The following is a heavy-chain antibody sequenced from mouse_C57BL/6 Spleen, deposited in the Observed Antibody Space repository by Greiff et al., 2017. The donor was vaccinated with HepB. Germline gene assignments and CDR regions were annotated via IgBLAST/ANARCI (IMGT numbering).Heavy chain of an antibody. CDR1: GYTFTSYW. CDR3: ARERYYGSSDFDY. Sequence: QVQLQQSGAELVKPGASVKLSCKASGYTFTSYWMHWVKQRPGQGLEWIGMIHPNSGSTNYNEKFKSKATLTVDKSSSTAYMQLSSLTSEDSAVYYCARERYYGSSDFDYWGQGTTLTVSS. J-gene: IGHJ2*01. V-gene: IGHV1-64*01. D-gene: IGHD1-1*01. CDR2: IHPNSGST.